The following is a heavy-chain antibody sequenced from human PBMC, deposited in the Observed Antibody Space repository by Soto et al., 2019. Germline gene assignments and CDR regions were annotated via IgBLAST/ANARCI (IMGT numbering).Heavy chain of an antibody. J-gene: IGHJ3*02. V-gene: IGHV1-69*13. CDR2: IIPIFGTA. D-gene: IGHD3-22*01. CDR3: ARDLAPNYYDSSGYAHDAFDI. Sequence: ASVKVSCKASGGTFSSYAISWVRQAPGQGLEWMGGIIPIFGTANYAQKFQGRVTITADESTSTAYMELSSLRSEDTAVYYCARDLAPNYYDSSGYAHDAFDIWGQGTMVTVSS. CDR1: GGTFSSYA.